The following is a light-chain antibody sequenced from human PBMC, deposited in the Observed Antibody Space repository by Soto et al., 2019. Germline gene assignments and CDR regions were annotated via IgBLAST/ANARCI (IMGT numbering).Light chain of an antibody. J-gene: IGKJ1*01. CDR3: QHYNSYPWT. CDR2: KAS. CDR1: QSISSW. V-gene: IGKV1-5*03. Sequence: DIQMTQSPSTLSASVGDRVTITCRASQSISSWLAWYQQKPGKAPKLLIYKASSLESGVPSRFSGSGSGTEFTLTISSLQPDDFATFYCQHYNSYPWTFGQGTKVEI.